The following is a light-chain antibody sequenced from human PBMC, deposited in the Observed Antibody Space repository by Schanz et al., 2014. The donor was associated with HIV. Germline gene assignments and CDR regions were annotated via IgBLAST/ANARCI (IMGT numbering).Light chain of an antibody. V-gene: IGKV3-15*01. J-gene: IGKJ1*01. CDR2: SAS. CDR3: QQYNDWPPRWT. CDR1: QSVGSN. Sequence: EIVLTQSPGTLSLSPGERATLSCRASQSVGSNYLAWYQQKPGQSPRLLIYSASTRATGIPSRFSGSGSGTEFSLIISSLQSEDFAVYYCQQYNDWPPRWTFGQGTKVEIK.